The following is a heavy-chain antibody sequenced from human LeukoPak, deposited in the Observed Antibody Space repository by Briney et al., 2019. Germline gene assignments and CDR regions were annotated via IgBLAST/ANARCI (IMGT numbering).Heavy chain of an antibody. Sequence: SETLSLTCTVSGGSISSYYWSWIRQPAGKGLEWIGRIYTSGSTNYNPSPKSRVTMSVDTSKNQFSLKLSSVTAADTAVYYCARDYSSNSYYYYYMDVWGKGTTVTVSS. CDR2: IYTSGST. CDR3: ARDYSSNSYYYYYMDV. V-gene: IGHV4-4*07. CDR1: GGSISSYY. D-gene: IGHD4-11*01. J-gene: IGHJ6*03.